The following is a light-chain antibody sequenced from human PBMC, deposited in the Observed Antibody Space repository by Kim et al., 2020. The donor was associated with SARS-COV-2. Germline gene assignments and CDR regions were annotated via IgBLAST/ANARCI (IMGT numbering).Light chain of an antibody. CDR3: MQGTHWPRT. CDR1: QSLVYSDGNTY. CDR2: NVS. V-gene: IGKV2-30*01. J-gene: IGKJ4*01. Sequence: DVVMTQSPLSLPVTLGQPASISCRSSQSLVYSDGNTYLNWFQQRPGQSPRRLIYNVSNRDSGVPDRFSGSGSGTDFTLKISRVEAEDVGVYYCMQGTHWPRTLGGGTKVDIK.